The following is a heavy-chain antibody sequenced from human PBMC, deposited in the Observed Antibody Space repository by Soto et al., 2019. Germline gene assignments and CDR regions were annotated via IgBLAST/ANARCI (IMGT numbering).Heavy chain of an antibody. V-gene: IGHV3-21*01. CDR2: ISISSSYX. CDR1: VFTFSSYS. Sequence: GGSLRLSCAASVFTFSSYSMNWVRQAPGKWLEWFSSISISSSYXXXPDSVNVRXTISRHNSKNSXYLQNXNLRAEDTAVYYCARGSGKKTDKVFTTFDYWGQGX. D-gene: IGHD1-26*01. CDR3: ARGSGKKTDKVFTTFDY. J-gene: IGHJ4*02.